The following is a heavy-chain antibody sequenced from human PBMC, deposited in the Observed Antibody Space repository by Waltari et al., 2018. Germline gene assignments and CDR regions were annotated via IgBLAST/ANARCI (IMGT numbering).Heavy chain of an antibody. V-gene: IGHV4-34*01. CDR1: GGSFGGYY. CDR3: AYRPSNYAAAASYYYGMDV. J-gene: IGHJ6*02. CDR2: INHSGST. Sequence: QVQLQQWGAGLLKPSETLSLTCPVYGGSFGGYYWSWIRQPPGKGLEWIGEINHSGSTNYNPSLKSRVTISVDTSKNQFSLKLSSVTAADTAVYYCAYRPSNYAAAASYYYGMDVWGQGTTVTVSS. D-gene: IGHD6-13*01.